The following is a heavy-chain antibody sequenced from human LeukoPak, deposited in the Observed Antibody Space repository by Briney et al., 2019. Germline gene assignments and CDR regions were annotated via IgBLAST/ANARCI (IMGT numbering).Heavy chain of an antibody. CDR3: AKHLGSHSFLFYYMDV. CDR2: LSGSGTAT. V-gene: IGHV3-23*01. D-gene: IGHD2-21*01. CDR1: QFTFSRFA. Sequence: GGSLRLSCEASQFTFSRFAMSWLRQAPGTGLDWVSTLSGSGTATYYEDSVKGRFTTSRDNSKDTLYLQMDNLRADDTAVYYCAKHLGSHSFLFYYMDVWGTGTSVIVSS. J-gene: IGHJ6*03.